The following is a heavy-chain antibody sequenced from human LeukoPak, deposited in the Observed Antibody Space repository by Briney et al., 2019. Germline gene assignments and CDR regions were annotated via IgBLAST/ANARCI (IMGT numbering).Heavy chain of an antibody. V-gene: IGHV3-21*04. J-gene: IGHJ3*02. D-gene: IGHD2-2*01. CDR2: ISSSSSYI. CDR3: AKDISLAYCSSTSCYRGAFDI. CDR1: GFTFSSYS. Sequence: GGSLRLSCAASGFTFSSYSMNWVRQAPGKGLEWVSSISSSSSYIYYADSVKGRFTISRDNAKNSLYLQMNSLRAGDTALYYCAKDISLAYCSSTSCYRGAFDIWGQGTMVTVSS.